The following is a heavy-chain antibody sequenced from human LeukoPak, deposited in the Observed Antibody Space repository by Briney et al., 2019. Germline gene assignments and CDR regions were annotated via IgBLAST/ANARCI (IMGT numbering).Heavy chain of an antibody. Sequence: GGSLRLSCAASGFTFSSYWMHWVRQAPGKGLVWVSRISIDGSSTSYADSVKGRFTISRDNAKNTLYLQMNSLRDEDTAVYYCARGLDGSVDYWGLGTLVTVSS. V-gene: IGHV3-74*01. CDR3: ARGLDGSVDY. D-gene: IGHD1-14*01. J-gene: IGHJ4*02. CDR1: GFTFSSYW. CDR2: ISIDGSST.